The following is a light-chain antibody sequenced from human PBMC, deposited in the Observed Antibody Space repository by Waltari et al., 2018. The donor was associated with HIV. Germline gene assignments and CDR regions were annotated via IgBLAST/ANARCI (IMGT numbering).Light chain of an antibody. Sequence: QSVMTQPPSASGTPGQRVTISCSGSSSNIGRNYVNWYQQLPGTTPKLLIYRNNLRPSVVPARFSASTSGTSASLAISGLRSEDEADYYCAAWDDSLSGSWVFGGGTQVTVL. J-gene: IGLJ3*02. CDR2: RNN. CDR1: SSNIGRNY. CDR3: AAWDDSLSGSWV. V-gene: IGLV1-47*01.